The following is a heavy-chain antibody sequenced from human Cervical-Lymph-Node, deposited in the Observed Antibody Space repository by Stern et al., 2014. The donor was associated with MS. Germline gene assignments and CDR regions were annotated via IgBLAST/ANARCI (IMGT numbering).Heavy chain of an antibody. Sequence: EVHLVEYGGGLVQPGGSLRLSCAASGFTFSTYWMTWVRQAPGKGLEWVANIKQDGREKYYVDSVKGRFTISRDNAKNSLYLQMNSLRAEDTAVYFCARGGNGAHYYDCWGQGTLVTVSS. V-gene: IGHV3-7*01. D-gene: IGHD4-23*01. J-gene: IGHJ4*02. CDR2: IKQDGREK. CDR1: GFTFSTYW. CDR3: ARGGNGAHYYDC.